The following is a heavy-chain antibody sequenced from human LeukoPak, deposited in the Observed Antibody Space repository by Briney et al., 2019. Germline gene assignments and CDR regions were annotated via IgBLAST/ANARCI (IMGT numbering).Heavy chain of an antibody. J-gene: IGHJ3*02. Sequence: PSETLSLTCTVSGVSRSSDYWSWIRQPPGKGLVWIGYVSYGGNTNYNPSLKSRVTISVDTSKNQFSLKLSSVTAADTAVYYCARGLQWDLQAFDIWGQGTMVTVSS. CDR2: VSYGGNT. CDR1: GVSRSSDY. D-gene: IGHD1-26*01. CDR3: ARGLQWDLQAFDI. V-gene: IGHV4-59*01.